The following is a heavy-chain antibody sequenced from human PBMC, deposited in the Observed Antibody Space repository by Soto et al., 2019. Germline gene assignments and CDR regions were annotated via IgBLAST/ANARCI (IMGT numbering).Heavy chain of an antibody. J-gene: IGHJ5*02. CDR3: ARGGASAKWFDT. D-gene: IGHD2-15*01. Sequence: LALTCTVSGGSITSGGSVWSWIRQHPGKGLVWIAFIGYSGATSYNPSLASRVTISADTYKSQFSLKLRAVTAADTAVDYCARGGASAKWFDTWGEAAPVTISS. CDR2: IGYSGAT. V-gene: IGHV4-31*03. CDR1: GGSITSGGSV.